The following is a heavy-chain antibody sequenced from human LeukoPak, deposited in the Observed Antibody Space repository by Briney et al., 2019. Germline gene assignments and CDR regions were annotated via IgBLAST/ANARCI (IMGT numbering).Heavy chain of an antibody. Sequence: PGGSLRLSCAASGFTFSSYWMSWVRQAPGKGLEWVANIKQDGSEKYYVDSVKGRFTISRDNAKKSLYLQMNSLRAEDTAVYYCARDSEGWLQFGYYFDYWGQGTLVTVSS. CDR2: IKQDGSEK. J-gene: IGHJ4*02. CDR3: ARDSEGWLQFGYYFDY. V-gene: IGHV3-7*01. D-gene: IGHD5-24*01. CDR1: GFTFSSYW.